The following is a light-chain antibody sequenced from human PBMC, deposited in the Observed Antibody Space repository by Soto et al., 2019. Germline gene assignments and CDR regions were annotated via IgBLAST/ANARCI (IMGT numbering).Light chain of an antibody. CDR2: EDN. CDR1: NSNIAINY. V-gene: IGLV1-51*02. CDR3: GTWDTSLSAYA. J-gene: IGLJ1*01. Sequence: QSALTQPPSVSAAPGQKVTISCSGSNSNIAINYVSWYQQLPGTAPKLLIYEDNKRPSGIPDRFSGSKSGTSATLGITGLQTGDEADYYCGTWDTSLSAYAFGTGTQLTVL.